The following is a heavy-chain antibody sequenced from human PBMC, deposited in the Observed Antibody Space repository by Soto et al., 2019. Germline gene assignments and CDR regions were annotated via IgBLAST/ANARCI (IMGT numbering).Heavy chain of an antibody. CDR2: INHSGST. V-gene: IGHV4-34*01. CDR1: GGSFSGYY. CDR3: ARQGRLVRVFYYYMDV. J-gene: IGHJ6*03. D-gene: IGHD6-6*01. Sequence: QVQLQQWGAGLLKPSETLSLTCAVYGGSFSGYYWSWIRQPPGKGLEWIGEINHSGSTNYNPSLKRRVTISLDNSKNTFSLKLSSVSAADTAVYYCARQGRLVRVFYYYMDVWGKGTTVTVSS.